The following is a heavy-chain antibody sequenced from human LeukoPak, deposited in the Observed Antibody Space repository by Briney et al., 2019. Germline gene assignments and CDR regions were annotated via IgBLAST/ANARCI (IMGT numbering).Heavy chain of an antibody. CDR3: ARQMKAWFGENTFSYYGMDV. CDR2: ISYDGSNK. J-gene: IGHJ6*02. D-gene: IGHD3-10*01. V-gene: IGHV3-30*03. CDR1: GFTFSSYG. Sequence: GGSLRLSCAASGFTFSSYGMHWVRQAPGKGLEWVAVISYDGSNKYYADSVKGRFTISRDNSKNTLYLQMNSLRAEDTAVYYCARQMKAWFGENTFSYYGMDVWGQGTTVTVSS.